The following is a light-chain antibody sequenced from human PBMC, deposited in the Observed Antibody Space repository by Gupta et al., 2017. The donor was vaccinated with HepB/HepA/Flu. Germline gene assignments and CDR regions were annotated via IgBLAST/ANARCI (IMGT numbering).Light chain of an antibody. CDR2: AAS. CDR1: QGISSY. V-gene: IGKV1-9*01. J-gene: IGKJ3*01. Sequence: DIQFTQSPSFLSASVGDKVTITCRASQGISSYLAWYQQKPGKAPKLLIYAASTVQSGVPSRFSGSGSGTEFTLTISILHPEDFATYYCQQLNSYPITFGHGTRVDIK. CDR3: QQLNSYPIT.